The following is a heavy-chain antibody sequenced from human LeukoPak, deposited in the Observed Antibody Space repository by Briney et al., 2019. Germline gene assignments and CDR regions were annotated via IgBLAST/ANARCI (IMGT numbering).Heavy chain of an antibody. V-gene: IGHV5-51*01. CDR3: AAIAGVEDSWFYPKGELYYYGMDV. D-gene: IGHD1-26*01. CDR2: IYPGDSDT. J-gene: IGHJ6*02. CDR1: GFTFSSYW. Sequence: KSGGSLRLSCAASGFTFSSYWMSWVRQAPGKGLEWMGIIYPGDSDTRYSPSFQGQVTISADKSISTAYLQWSSLKASDTAMYYCAAIAGVEDSWFYPKGELYYYGMDVWGQGTTVTVSS.